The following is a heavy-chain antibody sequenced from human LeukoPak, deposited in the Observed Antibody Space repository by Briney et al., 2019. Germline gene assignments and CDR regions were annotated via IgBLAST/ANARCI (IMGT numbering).Heavy chain of an antibody. D-gene: IGHD3-10*01. CDR2: ISSNGGST. CDR1: GFTFSSYA. J-gene: IGHJ4*02. Sequence: GGSPRLSCSASGFTFSSYAMHWVRQAPGKGLEYVSAISSNGGSTYYADSVKGRFTISRDNSKNTLYLQMSSLRAEDTAVYYRVEDCSYYYGSGSPLDYWGQGTLVTVSS. V-gene: IGHV3-64D*06. CDR3: VEDCSYYYGSGSPLDY.